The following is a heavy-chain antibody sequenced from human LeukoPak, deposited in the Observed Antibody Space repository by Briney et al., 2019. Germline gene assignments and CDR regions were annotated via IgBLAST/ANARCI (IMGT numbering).Heavy chain of an antibody. CDR3: TRGSIAYYYMDV. CDR1: GGSISSGSYY. Sequence: SETLSLTCTVSGGSISSGSYYWSWIRQPAGKGLEWIGRIYTSGNTDYNPSLKRRVTISVDTSKNQFSLKLSSVTAADTAVYYCTRGSIAYYYMDVWGKGTTVTISS. CDR2: IYTSGNT. D-gene: IGHD3-22*01. V-gene: IGHV4-61*02. J-gene: IGHJ6*03.